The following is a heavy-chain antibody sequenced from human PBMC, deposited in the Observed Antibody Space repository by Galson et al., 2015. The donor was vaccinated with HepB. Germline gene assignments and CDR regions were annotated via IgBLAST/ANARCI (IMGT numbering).Heavy chain of an antibody. V-gene: IGHV6-1*01. CDR2: TYYRSKWYN. CDR1: GDSVSNNSAA. D-gene: IGHD4/OR15-4a*01. J-gene: IGHJ4*02. Sequence: AISGDSVSNNSAAWNWIRQSPSRGLEWLGRTYYRSKWYNDYAVSLKSRITINPDTSKNQFSLHLTSVTPEDTAVYFCARTTGAYSPADYWGRGTLVTVSS. CDR3: ARTTGAYSPADY.